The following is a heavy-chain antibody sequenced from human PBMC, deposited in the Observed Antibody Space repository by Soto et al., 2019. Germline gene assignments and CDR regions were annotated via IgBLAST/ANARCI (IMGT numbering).Heavy chain of an antibody. D-gene: IGHD6-19*01. Sequence: QVQLQESGPGLVKPSETLSLTCTVSGGSIETFYWSWIRQPPRKGLEWIGYISNSGSTSYNPSLESRVTVSVDTAKNEFSLKLNSVTAADTATYYCARILRDSQGWYHHDFWGQGTLVTVAS. CDR2: ISNSGST. CDR3: ARILRDSQGWYHHDF. CDR1: GGSIETFY. J-gene: IGHJ4*02. V-gene: IGHV4-59*01.